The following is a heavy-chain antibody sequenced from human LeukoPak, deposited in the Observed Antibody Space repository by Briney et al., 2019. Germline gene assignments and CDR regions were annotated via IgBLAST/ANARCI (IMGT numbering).Heavy chain of an antibody. CDR3: GGGYSSGYYGDY. J-gene: IGHJ4*02. V-gene: IGHV4-30-4*08. CDR2: IYYSGST. Sequence: SQTLSLTCTVSGGSISSGDYYWSWIRQPPGKGLEWIGYIYYSGSTYYNPSLKSRVTISVDTPKNQFSLKLSSVTAADTAVYYCGGGYSSGYYGDYWGQGTLVTVSS. D-gene: IGHD3-22*01. CDR1: GGSISSGDYY.